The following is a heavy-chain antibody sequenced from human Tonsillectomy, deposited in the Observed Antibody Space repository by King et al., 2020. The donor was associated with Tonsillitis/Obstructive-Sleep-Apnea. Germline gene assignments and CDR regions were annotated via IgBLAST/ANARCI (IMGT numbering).Heavy chain of an antibody. CDR1: GGSISSSSYY. CDR2: IYYSGST. D-gene: IGHD7-27*01. V-gene: IGHV4-39*01. J-gene: IGHJ6*03. CDR3: ARHGDDDIYYYYYMDV. Sequence: LQLQESGPGLVKPSETLSLTCTVSGGSISSSSYYWGWIRQPPGKGLEWIGSIYYSGSTYYNPSLKSRVTISVDTSKNQFSLKLSSVTAADTAVYYCARHGDDDIYYYYYMDVWGKGTTVTVSS.